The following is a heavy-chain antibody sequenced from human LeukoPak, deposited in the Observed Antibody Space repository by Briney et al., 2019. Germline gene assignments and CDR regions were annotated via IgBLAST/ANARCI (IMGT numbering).Heavy chain of an antibody. Sequence: SETLSLTCTVSGGSISSYYWSWIRQPAGKGLEWIGRIYSSGSTNYNPSLKSRVTISVDTSKNQFSLKLSSVTAADTAVYYCASGYSYGHFDFWGQGTLVTVSS. CDR1: GGSISSYY. CDR2: IYSSGST. J-gene: IGHJ4*02. D-gene: IGHD5-18*01. CDR3: ASGYSYGHFDF. V-gene: IGHV4-4*07.